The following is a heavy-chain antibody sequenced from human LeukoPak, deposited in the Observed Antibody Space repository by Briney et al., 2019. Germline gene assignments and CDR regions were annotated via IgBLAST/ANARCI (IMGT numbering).Heavy chain of an antibody. D-gene: IGHD1-26*01. Sequence: PGGSLRLSCAACGFIFSRFWMHWVRQARGKGLVLVSRINTDASNTIYADSVKGRFTISRDNAKNTLYLQMNSLRAEDTAVYYCARDQSIAGPTTADYWGQGTLVTVSS. CDR3: ARDQSIAGPTTADY. V-gene: IGHV3-74*01. J-gene: IGHJ4*02. CDR1: GFIFSRFW. CDR2: INTDASNT.